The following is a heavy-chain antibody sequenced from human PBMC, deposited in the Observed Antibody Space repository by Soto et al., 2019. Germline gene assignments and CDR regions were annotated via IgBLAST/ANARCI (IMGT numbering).Heavy chain of an antibody. CDR3: AKVFYPYEVATYGMDV. Sequence: GGSLRLSCTASGFNFNYYGIHWVRQVPGKGLQWVAVISHNGTKKNYVDSVKGRFTISRDNSKNTLYLQMNSLRVEDTAVYYCAKVFYPYEVATYGMDVWGQGTAVTVSS. CDR1: GFNFNYYG. V-gene: IGHV3-30*18. CDR2: ISHNGTKK. D-gene: IGHD5-12*01. J-gene: IGHJ6*02.